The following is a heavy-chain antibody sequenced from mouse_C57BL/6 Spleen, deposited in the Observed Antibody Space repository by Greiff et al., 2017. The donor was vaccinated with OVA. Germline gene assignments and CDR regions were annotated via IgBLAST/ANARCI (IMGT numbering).Heavy chain of an antibody. CDR1: GFTFSDAW. J-gene: IGHJ1*03. CDR2: IRNKANNHAT. V-gene: IGHV6-6*01. CDR3: TRPYYYGSSLHWYFDV. D-gene: IGHD1-1*01. Sequence: EVQVVESGGGLVQPGGSMKLSCAASGFTFSDAWMDWVRQSPEKGLEWVAEIRNKANNHATYYAESVKGRFTISRDDSKSSVYLQMNSLRAEDTGIYYCTRPYYYGSSLHWYFDVWGTGTTVTVSS.